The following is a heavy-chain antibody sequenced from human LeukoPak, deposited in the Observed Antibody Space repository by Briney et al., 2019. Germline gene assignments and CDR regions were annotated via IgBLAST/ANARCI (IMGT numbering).Heavy chain of an antibody. CDR3: AKGRYFDWLDYYGMDV. CDR2: ISGSGGST. D-gene: IGHD3-9*01. CDR1: GFTFSSYA. V-gene: IGHV3-23*01. Sequence: GGSLRLSCAASGFTFSSYAMSWVRQAPGKGLEWVSAISGSGGSTYYADSVKGRFTISRDNSKNTLYLQMNSLRAEDTAVYYCAKGRYFDWLDYYGMDVWSQGTTVTVYS. J-gene: IGHJ6*02.